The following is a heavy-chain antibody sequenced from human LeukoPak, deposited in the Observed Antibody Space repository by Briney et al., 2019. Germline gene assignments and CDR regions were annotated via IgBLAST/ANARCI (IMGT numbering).Heavy chain of an antibody. Sequence: GGSLRLSSAASGFTFDDYGMSWVRQAPGKGLEWVSGINWNGGSTGYADSVKGRFTISRDNAKNSLYLQMNSLRAEDTALYYCARLYYYDSSGLGDYWGQGTLVTVSS. CDR1: GFTFDDYG. CDR2: INWNGGST. J-gene: IGHJ4*02. D-gene: IGHD3-22*01. V-gene: IGHV3-20*04. CDR3: ARLYYYDSSGLGDY.